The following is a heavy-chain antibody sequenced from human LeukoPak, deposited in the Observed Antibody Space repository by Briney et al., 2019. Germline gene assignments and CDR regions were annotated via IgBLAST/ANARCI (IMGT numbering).Heavy chain of an antibody. CDR2: IYYSGST. D-gene: IGHD3-22*01. J-gene: IGHJ5*02. V-gene: IGHV4-59*12. CDR3: ARDAAGEGRLVITWFDP. Sequence: PSETLSLTCTVSGGSISSYYWSWIRQPPGKGLEWTGYIYYSGSTNYNPSLKSRVTISVDTSKNQFSLKLSSVTAADTAVYFCARDAAGEGRLVITWFDPWGQGTLVTVSS. CDR1: GGSISSYY.